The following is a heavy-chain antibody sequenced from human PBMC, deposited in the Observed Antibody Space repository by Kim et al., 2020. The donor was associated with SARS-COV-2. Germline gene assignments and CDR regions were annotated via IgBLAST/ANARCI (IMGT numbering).Heavy chain of an antibody. V-gene: IGHV3-7*03. D-gene: IGHD3-22*01. CDR3: ARARPSITMIVVGRAIQGGAFDN. CDR2: INQDGSEK. CDR1: GFTFSSYW. Sequence: GGSLRLSCAASGFTFSSYWMSWVRQAPGKGLEWVANINQDGSEKYYVDSVKGRFTISRDNAKNSLYLQMNSLRAEDTAVYYCARARPSITMIVVGRAIQGGAFDNWGQGTLVTVSS. J-gene: IGHJ3*02.